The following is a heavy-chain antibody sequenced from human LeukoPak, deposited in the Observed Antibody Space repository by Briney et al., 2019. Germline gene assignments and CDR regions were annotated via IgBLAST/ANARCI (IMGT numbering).Heavy chain of an antibody. CDR2: IGSGGSPI. CDR3: ARVRYNSSYIFNY. D-gene: IGHD5-18*01. J-gene: IGHJ4*02. CDR1: GFTFSNYP. V-gene: IGHV3-48*03. Sequence: GGSLRLSCAASGFTFSNYPMNWVRQAHGKGLEWVSYIGSGGSPIYYADSVRGRFSISRDNAKNSLYLQMGSLRAEDTAVYYCARVRYNSSYIFNYWGQGTLVTVSS.